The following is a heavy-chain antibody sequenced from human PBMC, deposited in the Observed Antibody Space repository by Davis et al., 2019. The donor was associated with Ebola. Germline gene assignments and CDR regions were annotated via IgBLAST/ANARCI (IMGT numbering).Heavy chain of an antibody. D-gene: IGHD6-19*01. CDR2: IKSTGDTI. CDR3: AGGESGWDASDI. J-gene: IGHJ3*02. V-gene: IGHV3-48*02. Sequence: GGSLRLSCAASGFTFGGHSMNWVRQAPGKGLEWISYIKSTGDTIYYADSVRGRFTISRDNAKSSLYLSMNNLRDEDTAVYYCAGGESGWDASDIWGRGTMVTVSS. CDR1: GFTFGGHS.